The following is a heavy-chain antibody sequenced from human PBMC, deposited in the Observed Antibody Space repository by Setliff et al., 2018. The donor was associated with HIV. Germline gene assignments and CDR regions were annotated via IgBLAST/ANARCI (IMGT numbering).Heavy chain of an antibody. D-gene: IGHD6-19*01. V-gene: IGHV4-4*07. Sequence: SETLSLTCTVSGGSISSYYWSWIRQPAGKGLEWIGRIYTSGSTNYNPSLKSRVTISVDTSKNQFSLKLSSVTAADTAVYYCASPASGGSSGQYHYWGQGTLVTVSS. J-gene: IGHJ4*02. CDR2: IYTSGST. CDR3: ASPASGGSSGQYHY. CDR1: GGSISSYY.